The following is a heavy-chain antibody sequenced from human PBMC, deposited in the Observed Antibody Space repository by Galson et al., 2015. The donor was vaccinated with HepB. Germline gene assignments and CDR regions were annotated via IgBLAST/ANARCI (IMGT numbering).Heavy chain of an antibody. CDR3: ARNTVRYFDWLPVDY. J-gene: IGHJ4*02. CDR1: GYTFTSYY. CDR2: INPSGGST. D-gene: IGHD3-9*01. Sequence: SCKASGYTFTSYYMHWVRQAPGQGLEWMGIINPSGGSTSYAQKFQGRVTMTRDTSTSTVYMELSSLRPEDTAVYYCARNTVRYFDWLPVDYWGQGTLVTVSS. V-gene: IGHV1-46*01.